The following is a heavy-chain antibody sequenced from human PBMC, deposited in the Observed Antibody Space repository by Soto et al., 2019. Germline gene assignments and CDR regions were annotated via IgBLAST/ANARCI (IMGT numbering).Heavy chain of an antibody. V-gene: IGHV1-69*04. Sequence: GASVKVSCKASGGTFSSYTISWVRQAPGQGLEWMGRIIPILGIANYAQKFQGRVTITADKSTSTAYMELSSLRSEDTAVYYCAREGPYYDILTGPRSNWFDPWGQGTLVTVSS. CDR3: AREGPYYDILTGPRSNWFDP. J-gene: IGHJ5*02. CDR1: GGTFSSYT. CDR2: IIPILGIA. D-gene: IGHD3-9*01.